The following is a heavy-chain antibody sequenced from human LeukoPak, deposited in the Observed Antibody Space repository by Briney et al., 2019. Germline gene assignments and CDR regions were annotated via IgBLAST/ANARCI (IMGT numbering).Heavy chain of an antibody. CDR1: GYTFTSYG. D-gene: IGHD3-10*01. CDR2: ISAYNGNT. V-gene: IGHV1-18*04. J-gene: IGHJ4*02. Sequence: ASVKVSCKASGYTFTSYGISWVRQAPGQGLEWMGWISAYNGNTNYAQELQGRVTMTTDTSTSTAYMELRSLRSDDTAVYYCARRVRYYGSGSYYLDYWGQGTLVTVSS. CDR3: ARRVRYYGSGSYYLDY.